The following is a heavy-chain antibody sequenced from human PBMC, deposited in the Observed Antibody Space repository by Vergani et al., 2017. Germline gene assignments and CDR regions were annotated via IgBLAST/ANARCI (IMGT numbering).Heavy chain of an antibody. V-gene: IGHV3-48*03. J-gene: IGHJ4*02. CDR3: ARESLVPADTSDGFDY. Sequence: EVQLVESGGGLVQPGGSLRHSCAASGFTFSSYEMNWVRQAPGKGLEWVSYISSSGSTIYYADSVKGRFTISRDNAKNSLYLQMNSLRAEDTAVYYCARESLVPADTSDGFDYWGQGTLVTVSS. CDR1: GFTFSSYE. D-gene: IGHD2-2*01. CDR2: ISSSGSTI.